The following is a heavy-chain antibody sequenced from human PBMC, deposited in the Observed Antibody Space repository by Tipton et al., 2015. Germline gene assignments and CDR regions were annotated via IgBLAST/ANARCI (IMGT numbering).Heavy chain of an antibody. CDR3: ARVKVATMLYYFDY. D-gene: IGHD5-12*01. CDR1: GGSINSGDYY. V-gene: IGHV4-30-4*01. J-gene: IGHJ4*02. Sequence: TLSLTCTVSGGSINSGDYYWSWIRQPPGKGLEWIGYIYYRGTTDYNPSLKSRVTISVDTSKSQFSLKLTSVTAADTAVYYCARVKVATMLYYFDYWGQGTLVTVSS. CDR2: IYYRGTT.